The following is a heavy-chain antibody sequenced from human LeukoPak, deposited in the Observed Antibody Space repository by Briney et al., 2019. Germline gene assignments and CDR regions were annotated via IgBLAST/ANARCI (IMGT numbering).Heavy chain of an antibody. V-gene: IGHV3-23*01. CDR2: ISGSGGST. CDR3: AKAQGYGSVFFDY. Sequence: PGGSLRLSCTASGFTFGDYAMGWVRPAPGKGLEWVSAISGSGGSTYYADSVKGRFTISRDNSKNTLYLQMNSLRAEDTAVYYCAKAQGYGSVFFDYWGQGTLVTVSS. D-gene: IGHD3-10*01. J-gene: IGHJ4*02. CDR1: GFTFGDYA.